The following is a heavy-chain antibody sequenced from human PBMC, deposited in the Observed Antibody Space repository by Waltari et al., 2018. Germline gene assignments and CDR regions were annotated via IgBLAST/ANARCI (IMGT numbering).Heavy chain of an antibody. V-gene: IGHV3-9*01. CDR2: ISWNSGSI. Sequence: EVQLVESGGGLVQPGRSLRLSCAASGFTFDDYAMQWVRQAPGKGLEWGSGISWNSGSIGYADSVKGRFTISRDNAKNSLYLQMNSLRAEDTALYYCAKDMPGGVVVIPGAFDIWDQGTMVTVSS. CDR3: AKDMPGGVVVIPGAFDI. CDR1: GFTFDDYA. J-gene: IGHJ3*02. D-gene: IGHD3-22*01.